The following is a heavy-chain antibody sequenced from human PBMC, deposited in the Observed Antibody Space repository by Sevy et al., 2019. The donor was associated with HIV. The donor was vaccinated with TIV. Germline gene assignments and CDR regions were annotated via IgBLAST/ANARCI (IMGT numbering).Heavy chain of an antibody. CDR1: GFTFSSYS. V-gene: IGHV3-48*02. Sequence: GGSLRLSCAASGFTFSSYSMNWVRQAPGKGLEWVSYISSSSSTIYYADSVKGRFTISRDNAKNSLYLQMNSLRDEDTAVYYCARDPSSYSGSYRGGCSGAFDIWGQGTMVTVSS. J-gene: IGHJ3*02. D-gene: IGHD1-26*01. CDR3: ARDPSSYSGSYRGGCSGAFDI. CDR2: ISSSSSTI.